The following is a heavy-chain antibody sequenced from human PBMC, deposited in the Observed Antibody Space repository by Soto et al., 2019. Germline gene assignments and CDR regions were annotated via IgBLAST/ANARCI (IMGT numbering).Heavy chain of an antibody. CDR2: IYYSGST. D-gene: IGHD3-10*01. CDR1: GGSISSGGYY. Sequence: SETLSLTCTVSGGSISSGGYYWSWIRQHPGKGLEWIGYIYYSGSTYYNPSLKSRVTISVDTSKNQFSLKLSSVTAADTAVYYCARDPGKPHYYCSGSYYNSFAYFDFWGQGNPVTVSS. J-gene: IGHJ4*02. V-gene: IGHV4-31*03. CDR3: ARDPGKPHYYCSGSYYNSFAYFDF.